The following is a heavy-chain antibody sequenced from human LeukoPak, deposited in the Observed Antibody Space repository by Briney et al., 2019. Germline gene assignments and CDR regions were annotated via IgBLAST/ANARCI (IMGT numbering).Heavy chain of an antibody. D-gene: IGHD3-9*01. CDR1: GYTFTSYG. V-gene: IGHV1-2*02. CDR3: ARDYDILTGYPSLNWFDP. CDR2: INPNSGGT. Sequence: ASVKVSCKASGYTFTSYGISWVRQAPGQGLEWMGWINPNSGGTNYAQKFQGRVTMTRDTSISTAYMELSRLRSDDTAVYYCARDYDILTGYPSLNWFDPWGQGTLVTVSS. J-gene: IGHJ5*02.